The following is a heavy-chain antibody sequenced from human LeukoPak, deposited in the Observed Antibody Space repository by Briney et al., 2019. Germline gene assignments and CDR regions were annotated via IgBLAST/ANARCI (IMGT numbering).Heavy chain of an antibody. CDR3: ARDGRWLAYFDY. J-gene: IGHJ4*02. V-gene: IGHV3-48*03. CDR2: ISSSAGII. CDR1: GFTFSTYE. D-gene: IGHD6-19*01. Sequence: PGGSLRLSCAASGFTFSTYEMHWVRQAPGKGLEWISYISSSAGIIYSADSVKGRFTISRDNAKKALYLQMSSLRAEDTAVYYCARDGRWLAYFDYWGQGTLVTVSS.